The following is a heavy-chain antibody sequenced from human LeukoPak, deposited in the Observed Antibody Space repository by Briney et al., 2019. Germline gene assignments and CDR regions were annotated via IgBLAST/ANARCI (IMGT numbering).Heavy chain of an antibody. V-gene: IGHV4-59*12. J-gene: IGHJ4*02. D-gene: IGHD5-12*01. CDR1: GGSISSYY. CDR3: AREVATAQFDY. CDR2: IYYSGTT. Sequence: SSETLSLTCTVSGGSISSYYWSWIRQPPGKGLEWIGYIYYSGTTNYNPSLKTRVTISVDMSKNQFFLRLTSVTAADTAVYYCAREVATAQFDYWGQGTLVTVSS.